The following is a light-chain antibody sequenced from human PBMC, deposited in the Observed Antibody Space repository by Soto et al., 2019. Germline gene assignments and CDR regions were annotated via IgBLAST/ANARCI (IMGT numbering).Light chain of an antibody. CDR2: GAS. CDR1: QSVSSNF. J-gene: IGKJ1*01. CDR3: QQYGTSPPT. V-gene: IGKV3-20*01. Sequence: EIVLTQSPGTLSLSPGERAALSCTASQSVSSNFLAWYQRKPGQAPRLLIYGASYRATDIPYRFSGSGSGTDFTLTISRLEPEELAVYYCQQYGTSPPTFGQGTKVEI.